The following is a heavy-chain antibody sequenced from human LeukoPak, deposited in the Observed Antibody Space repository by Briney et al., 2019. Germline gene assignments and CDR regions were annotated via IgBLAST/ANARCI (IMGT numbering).Heavy chain of an antibody. V-gene: IGHV3-23*01. J-gene: IGHJ4*02. Sequence: GGSLRLSCAVSGFTFSIYAMSWVRQAPGKGLEWVSISRDNSKNTLYLQMNGLRAEDTAVYYCAKSYNGYESKPDYWGQGTLVTVS. CDR3: AKSYNGYESKPDY. CDR1: GFTFSIYA. D-gene: IGHD5-12*01.